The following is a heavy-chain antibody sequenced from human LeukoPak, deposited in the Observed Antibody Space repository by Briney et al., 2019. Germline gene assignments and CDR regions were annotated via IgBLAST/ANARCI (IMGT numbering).Heavy chain of an antibody. D-gene: IGHD3-10*01. CDR2: IYYSGST. V-gene: IGHV4-31*03. Sequence: SETMSLTCTVSGRSLSRGGYYWSWILQHPGKGLEGFGYIYYSGSTYYNPSLKSRVTISVDTSKNQFSLKRSSVTAADTAVYYCARWFGSGRKWFDPWGQGTLVTVSS. J-gene: IGHJ5*02. CDR1: GRSLSRGGYY. CDR3: ARWFGSGRKWFDP.